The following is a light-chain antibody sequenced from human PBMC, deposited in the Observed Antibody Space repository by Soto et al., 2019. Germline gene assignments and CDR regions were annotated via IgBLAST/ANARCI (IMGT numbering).Light chain of an antibody. J-gene: IGKJ1*01. CDR3: HHYET. Sequence: EIVLTQSPGTLSLSPGERATLSCRASQSVSSSYLAWYQQKPGQAPRLLIYGASSRATGIPDRFSGSGSGTDFTLTMSRLEPEDFTVYYCHHYETFGQGTKVDIK. CDR2: GAS. CDR1: QSVSSSY. V-gene: IGKV3-20*01.